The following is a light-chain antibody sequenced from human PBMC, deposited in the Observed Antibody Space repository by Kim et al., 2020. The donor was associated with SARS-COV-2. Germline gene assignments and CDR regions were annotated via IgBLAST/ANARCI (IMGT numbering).Light chain of an antibody. Sequence: AAGRNRVIGTCREKKNIRKWLAWYQQKPGKAPKLLIYDASCRGSGVPYRFSGSGFGTDFTLTISGLQPEDFATYDCQQVSRVPRTFGGGTKVDIK. CDR3: QQVSRVPRT. J-gene: IGKJ4*02. CDR1: KNIRKW. CDR2: DAS. V-gene: IGKV1-12*01.